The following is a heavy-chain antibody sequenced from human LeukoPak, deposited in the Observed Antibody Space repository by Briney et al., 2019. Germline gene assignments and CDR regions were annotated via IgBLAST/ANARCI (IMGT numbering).Heavy chain of an antibody. D-gene: IGHD6-19*01. Sequence: GASVKVSCKASGYTFTGQFIHWLRQAPGQGLEWMGWIDPPSGAPHYAQKFQDTITLTRDTSIATACMEVHRLQTDDTAVYYCARSGFSTGFYLDFWGQGTPISVSS. CDR2: IDPPSGAP. CDR1: GYTFTGQF. J-gene: IGHJ4*02. CDR3: ARSGFSTGFYLDF. V-gene: IGHV1-2*02.